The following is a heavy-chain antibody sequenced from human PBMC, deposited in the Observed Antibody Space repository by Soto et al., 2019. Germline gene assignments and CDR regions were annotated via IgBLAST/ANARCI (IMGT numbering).Heavy chain of an antibody. D-gene: IGHD6-19*01. J-gene: IGHJ4*02. V-gene: IGHV4-39*01. CDR2: IYYSGST. CDR3: ARCQTGYSSGSNDY. CDR1: GGSISSSSYY. Sequence: PSETLSLTCTVSGGSISSSSYYWGWIRQPPGKGLEWIGSIYYSGSTYYNPSLKSRVTISVDTSKNQFSLKLSSVTAADTAVYYCARCQTGYSSGSNDYWGQGTLVTVSS.